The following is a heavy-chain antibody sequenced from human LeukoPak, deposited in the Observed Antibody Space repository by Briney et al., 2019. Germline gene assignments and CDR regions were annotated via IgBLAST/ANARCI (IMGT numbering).Heavy chain of an antibody. V-gene: IGHV3-7*01. CDR3: ATRESSMARSH. CDR2: IKDDGSVQ. J-gene: IGHJ4*02. CDR1: GRMCRDCW. Sequence: SGGPLSLFCVLAGRMCRDCWMNGFRHVPAKRLEGVVNIKDDGSVQDYVDSVRGRFSISRDNAKNSFYIQINNPRVEDTAIYYCATRESSMARSHWGQGTLVTVSS. D-gene: IGHD3-10*01.